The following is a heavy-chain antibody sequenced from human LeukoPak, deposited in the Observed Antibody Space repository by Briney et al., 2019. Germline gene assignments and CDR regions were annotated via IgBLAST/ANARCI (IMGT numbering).Heavy chain of an antibody. J-gene: IGHJ4*02. CDR3: ASFDYYGSGSYPG. CDR2: INHSGST. CDR1: GGSFSGYY. Sequence: PSETLSLTCPVYGGSFSGYYWSWIRQPPGKGLEWIGEINHSGSTNYNPSLKSRVTISVDTSKNQFSLKLSSVTAADTAVYYCASFDYYGSGSYPGWGQGTLVTVSS. D-gene: IGHD3-10*01. V-gene: IGHV4-34*01.